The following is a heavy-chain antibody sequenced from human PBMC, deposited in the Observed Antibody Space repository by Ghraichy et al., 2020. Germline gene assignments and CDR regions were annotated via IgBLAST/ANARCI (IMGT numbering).Heavy chain of an antibody. CDR1: GFAFRSSA. V-gene: IGHV3-23*01. D-gene: IGHD2-2*03. CDR2: ISDTGATT. J-gene: IGHJ4*02. Sequence: ESLNISCVTSGFAFRSSAMSWVRQAPGKGLEWVSSISDTGATTYYADSVKGRFTISRDSSKNTLYLQMNSLRAEDTAVYYCAKGNDGYCSHGIDYWGRGTLVTVYS. CDR3: AKGNDGYCSHGIDY.